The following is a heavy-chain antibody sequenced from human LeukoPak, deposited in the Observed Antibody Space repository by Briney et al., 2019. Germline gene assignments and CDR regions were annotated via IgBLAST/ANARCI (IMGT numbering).Heavy chain of an antibody. V-gene: IGHV3-33*06. CDR3: AKASSALVSNYFFDY. D-gene: IGHD5-18*01. CDR2: IWYDGSNK. Sequence: GGSLRLSCAASGFTFSSYGMHWVRQAPGKGLEWVAVIWYDGSNKYYADSVKGRFTISRDNSKNTLYLQMNSLTTEDTAVYYCAKASSALVSNYFFDYWGQGTVVTVSS. CDR1: GFTFSSYG. J-gene: IGHJ4*02.